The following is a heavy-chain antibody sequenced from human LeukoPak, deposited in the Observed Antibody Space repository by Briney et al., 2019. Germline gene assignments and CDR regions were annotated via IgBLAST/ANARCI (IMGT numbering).Heavy chain of an antibody. Sequence: SVKVSCKASGGTFNNDAISWVRQAPGQGLEWMGRIIPLFPTTHSAQKFQGRLTLTTDESTNTAHMELSSLRSEDTAVYYCASNKGIIPEVFHSWGQGTMVTVSS. CDR3: ASNKGIIPEVFHS. D-gene: IGHD3-16*02. V-gene: IGHV1-69*05. J-gene: IGHJ3*02. CDR1: GGTFNNDA. CDR2: IIPLFPTT.